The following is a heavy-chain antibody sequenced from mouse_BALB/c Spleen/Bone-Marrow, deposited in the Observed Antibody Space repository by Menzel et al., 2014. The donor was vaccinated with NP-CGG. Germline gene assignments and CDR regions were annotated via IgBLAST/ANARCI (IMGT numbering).Heavy chain of an antibody. J-gene: IGHJ2*01. CDR2: INPYNGGT. CDR3: AREATTGYYFDY. CDR1: GYSFXGYT. D-gene: IGHD1-1*01. V-gene: IGHV1-25*01. Sequence: EVQLQQSGPELVKPGASMKISCKASGYSFXGYTMNWVKQSHGRNLEWIGLINPYNGGTNYNQKFKDKATLTVDKSSSTVYMELLSLTSEDSAVYYCAREATTGYYFDYWGQGTTLTVSS.